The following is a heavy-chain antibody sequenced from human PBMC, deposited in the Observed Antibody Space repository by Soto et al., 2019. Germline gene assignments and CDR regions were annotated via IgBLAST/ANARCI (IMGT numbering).Heavy chain of an antibody. CDR1: GFTFSSYA. V-gene: IGHV3-30-3*01. CDR3: AREIVEMATITYWYFDL. D-gene: IGHD5-12*01. J-gene: IGHJ2*01. Sequence: GWSLRLSCEAAGFTFSSYAMHWVRQAPGKGLEWVAVISYDGSNKYYADSVKGRFTISRDNSKNTLYLQMNSLRAEDTAVYYCAREIVEMATITYWYFDLWGRGTLVTASS. CDR2: ISYDGSNK.